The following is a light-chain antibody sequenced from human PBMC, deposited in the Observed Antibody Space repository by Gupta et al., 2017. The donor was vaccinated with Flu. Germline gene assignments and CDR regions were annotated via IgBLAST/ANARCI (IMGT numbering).Light chain of an antibody. CDR3: GTWDSSLSAWV. J-gene: IGLJ3*02. Sequence: KVTSACSGSSSTIENNYVSWYQQLPGTAPKLLIYENNKRPSGIPDRFSGSKSATSATLGITGLQTGDEADYYCGTWDSSLSAWVFGGGTKLTVL. CDR2: ENN. V-gene: IGLV1-51*02. CDR1: SSTIENNY.